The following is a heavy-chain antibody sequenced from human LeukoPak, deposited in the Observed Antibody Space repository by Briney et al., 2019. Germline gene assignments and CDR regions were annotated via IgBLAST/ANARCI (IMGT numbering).Heavy chain of an antibody. J-gene: IGHJ4*02. CDR3: VRRGAAGPIDY. D-gene: IGHD1-14*01. V-gene: IGHV1-69*13. CDR2: IIPIVHTP. Sequence: GASVKVSCKASVGTFSSYAISWVRHAPGQGLEWMGGIIPIVHTPNHAQKFQGRVTITADESTSTAYMELSSLRSQDTAVYYCVRRGAAGPIDYWGQGTLVNVSS. CDR1: VGTFSSYA.